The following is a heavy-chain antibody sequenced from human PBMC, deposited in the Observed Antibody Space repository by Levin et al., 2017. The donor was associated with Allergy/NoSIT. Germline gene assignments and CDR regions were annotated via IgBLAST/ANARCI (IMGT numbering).Heavy chain of an antibody. D-gene: IGHD5-12*01. CDR3: ARRIVTTGGSETFDI. CDR2: TRNKANSYTT. Sequence: HPGGSLRLSCAASGFIFSDHYMDWVRQAPGKGLEWVGRTRNKANSYTTEYAASVKGRFTISRDDSQSTLYLQMNSLKTEDTAVYYCARRIVTTGGSETFDIWGQGTMVTVSS. V-gene: IGHV3-72*01. CDR1: GFIFSDHY. J-gene: IGHJ3*02.